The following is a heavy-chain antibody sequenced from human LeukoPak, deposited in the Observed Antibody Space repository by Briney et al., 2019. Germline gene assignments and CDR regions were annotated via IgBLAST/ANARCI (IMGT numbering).Heavy chain of an antibody. CDR2: LVYDARS. V-gene: IGHV3-33*01. D-gene: IGHD1-26*01. J-gene: IGHJ4*02. CDR3: ARDPRNGRYYFDY. CDR1: GFPFSSYG. Sequence: GGSLRLSCAASGFPFSSYGMHWVRQAPGKGLEWVARLVYDARSDYANSVKGRFSISRDDSKNTLFLDMSNLRVEDTALYYCARDPRNGRYYFDYWGQGTLVTVSS.